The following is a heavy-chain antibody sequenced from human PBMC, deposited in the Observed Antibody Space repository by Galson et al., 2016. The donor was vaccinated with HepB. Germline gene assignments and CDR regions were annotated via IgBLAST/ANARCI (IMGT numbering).Heavy chain of an antibody. D-gene: IGHD1-26*01. Sequence: SLRLSCAASGFTFSNFWMAWVRQAPGKGLEWVALIKEDGSEGYYLDSLKGRFTVSRDNAKNSLYLQMNTLRAEDTAVYYWARDGRWELLVGGFDYWGQGTLVTVSS. CDR3: ARDGRWELLVGGFDY. CDR1: GFTFSNFW. V-gene: IGHV3-7*03. J-gene: IGHJ4*02. CDR2: IKEDGSEG.